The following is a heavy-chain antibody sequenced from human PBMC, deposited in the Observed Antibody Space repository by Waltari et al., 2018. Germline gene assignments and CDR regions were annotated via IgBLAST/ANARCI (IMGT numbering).Heavy chain of an antibody. CDR3: ARVRPAGYSSSWFDP. D-gene: IGHD6-13*01. J-gene: IGHJ5*02. CDR2: INPNSGGT. V-gene: IGHV1-2*02. CDR1: GYTFTGYY. Sequence: QVQLVQSGAEVKKPGASVKVSCKASGYTFTGYYMHWVRQAPGQGLEWMGWINPNSGGTNYAQKFQGRVTMTRDTSISTAYMGLSRLRSDDTAVYYCARVRPAGYSSSWFDPWGQGTLVTVSS.